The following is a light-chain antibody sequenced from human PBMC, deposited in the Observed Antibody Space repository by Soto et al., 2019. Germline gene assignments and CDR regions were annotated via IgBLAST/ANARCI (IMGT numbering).Light chain of an antibody. CDR2: EVS. Sequence: QSALTQPASVSGSPGQSITISCTGTSSDVGGYNYVSWYQQHPGKAPKPMIYEVSNRPSGVSNRFSGSKFGNTASLTISGLQAEDEADYYCSSYTSSSTRVFGGGTKLTVL. CDR1: SSDVGGYNY. J-gene: IGLJ2*01. V-gene: IGLV2-14*01. CDR3: SSYTSSSTRV.